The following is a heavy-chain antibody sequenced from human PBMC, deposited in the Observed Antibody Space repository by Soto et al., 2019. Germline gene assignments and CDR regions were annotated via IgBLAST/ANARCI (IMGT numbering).Heavy chain of an antibody. CDR1: GGTFSSYA. V-gene: IGHV1-69*13. J-gene: IGHJ3*02. Sequence: EASVKVSCKASGGTFSSYAISWVRQAPGQGLEWMGGIIPIFGTANYAQKFQGRVTITADESTSTAYMELSSLRSEDTAVYYCARDLRDIVVVPAAMQVDAFDIWGQGTMVTVSS. CDR2: IIPIFGTA. D-gene: IGHD2-2*01. CDR3: ARDLRDIVVVPAAMQVDAFDI.